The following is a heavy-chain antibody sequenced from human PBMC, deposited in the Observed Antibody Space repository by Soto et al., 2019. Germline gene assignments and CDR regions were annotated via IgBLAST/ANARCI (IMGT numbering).Heavy chain of an antibody. J-gene: IGHJ5*02. CDR1: GYPFTSYG. D-gene: IGHD3-10*01. CDR3: ARTTVLLWFGESKPNWFDP. CDR2: ISAYIGNT. V-gene: IGHV1-18*01. Sequence: ASVKVSCKASGYPFTSYGISWVRQAPVQGLEWMGWISAYIGNTNYAQKLQGRVTMTTDTSTSTAYMELRSLRSDDTAVYYCARTTVLLWFGESKPNWFDPWGQGTLVTVSS.